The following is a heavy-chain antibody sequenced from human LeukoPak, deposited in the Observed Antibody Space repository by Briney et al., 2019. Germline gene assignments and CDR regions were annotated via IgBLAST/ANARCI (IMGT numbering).Heavy chain of an antibody. J-gene: IGHJ3*02. CDR2: INWNGGST. CDR3: ARDSYDSSGYYYGGAFDI. CDR1: GFTFSSYG. D-gene: IGHD3-22*01. Sequence: GGSLRLSCAASGFTFSSYGMHWVRQAPGKGLEWVSGINWNGGSTGYADSVKGRFTISRDNAKNSLYLQMNSLRAEDTALYYCARDSYDSSGYYYGGAFDIWGQGTMVTVSS. V-gene: IGHV3-20*04.